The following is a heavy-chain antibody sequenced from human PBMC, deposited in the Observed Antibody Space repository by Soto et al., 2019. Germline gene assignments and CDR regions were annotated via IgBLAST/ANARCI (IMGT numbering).Heavy chain of an antibody. CDR3: ASPGGSSGPNNPLDY. J-gene: IGHJ4*02. Sequence: GGSLRLSCAASGFTVSSNYMSWVRQAPGKGLEWVSVIYSGGSTYYADSVKGRFTISRDNSKNTLYLQMNSLRAEDTAVYYCASPGGSSGPNNPLDYRGQGTLVTVSS. D-gene: IGHD6-19*01. CDR2: IYSGGST. CDR1: GFTVSSNY. V-gene: IGHV3-66*01.